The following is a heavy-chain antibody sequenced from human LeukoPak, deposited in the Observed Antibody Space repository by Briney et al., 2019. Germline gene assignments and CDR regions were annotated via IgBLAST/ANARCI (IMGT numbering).Heavy chain of an antibody. CDR3: ARGILGDDYVWGSYRPPPFDY. V-gene: IGHV1-3*01. CDR1: GYTFTSYA. D-gene: IGHD3-16*02. CDR2: INAGNGNT. Sequence: ASVKVSCKASGYTFTSYAMHWVRQAPGQRLEWMGWINAGNGNTKYSQKFQGRVTITRDASASTAYMELSSLRSEDTAVYYCARGILGDDYVWGSYRPPPFDYWGQGTLVTVSS. J-gene: IGHJ4*02.